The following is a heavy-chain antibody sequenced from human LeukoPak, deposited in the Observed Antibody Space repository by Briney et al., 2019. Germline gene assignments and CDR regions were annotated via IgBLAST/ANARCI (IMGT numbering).Heavy chain of an antibody. CDR2: RSYDGSNK. CDR3: AGGYYYDSSGFTPSYP. CDR1: GFTFSSYG. V-gene: IGHV3-30*03. J-gene: IGHJ5*02. Sequence: PGGSLRLSCAASGFTFSSYGMHWVRQAPGKGLEWVAVRSYDGSNKYYADSVKGRFAISRDNSKNTLYLQMNSLRAEDTAVYYCAGGYYYDSSGFTPSYPWGQGTLVTVSS. D-gene: IGHD3-22*01.